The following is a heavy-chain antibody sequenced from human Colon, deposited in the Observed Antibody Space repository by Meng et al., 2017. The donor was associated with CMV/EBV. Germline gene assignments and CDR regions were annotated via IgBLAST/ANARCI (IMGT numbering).Heavy chain of an antibody. CDR1: GYSISSGYY. Sequence: ETLSLTCTVSGYSISSGYYWGWIRQSPGKGLEWLGRIKSKTDGGTTDYAAPVKGRFTISRDDSKNTLYLEMNSLKTEDTAVYYCTTYRFRYSGQGTDYWGHGTLVTVSS. CDR2: IKSKTDGGTT. D-gene: IGHD5-12*01. CDR3: TTYRFRYSGQGTDY. J-gene: IGHJ4*01. V-gene: IGHV3-15*01.